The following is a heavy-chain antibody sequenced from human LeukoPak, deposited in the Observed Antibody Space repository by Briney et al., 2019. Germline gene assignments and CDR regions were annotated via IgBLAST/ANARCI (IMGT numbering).Heavy chain of an antibody. D-gene: IGHD3-3*01. CDR1: DESFSGYY. CDR2: INDSGGT. CDR3: ARRVTIIYYMGL. V-gene: IGHV4-34*01. J-gene: IGHJ6*03. Sequence: PSETLSLTCAVFDESFSGYYWTWIRQFPGRGLEWIGEINDSGGTNYSPSLKSRVTISVDPSKNQFSMKLRSVTAADTAVYYCARRVTIIYYMGLWGKGTTVTVSS.